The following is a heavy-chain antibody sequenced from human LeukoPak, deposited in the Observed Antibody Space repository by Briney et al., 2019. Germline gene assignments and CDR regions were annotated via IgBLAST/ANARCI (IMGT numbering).Heavy chain of an antibody. D-gene: IGHD2-2*01. CDR1: DVSVSSDTYY. CDR3: ARGGVVVPAASFSYYYYYGMDV. CDR2: INHSGST. Sequence: SETLSLTCTVSDVSVSSDTYYWSWIRQPPGKGLEWIGEINHSGSTNYNPPLKSRVTISVDTSKNQFSLKLSSVTAADTAVYYCARGGVVVPAASFSYYYYYGMDVWGQGTTVTVSS. J-gene: IGHJ6*02. V-gene: IGHV4-39*07.